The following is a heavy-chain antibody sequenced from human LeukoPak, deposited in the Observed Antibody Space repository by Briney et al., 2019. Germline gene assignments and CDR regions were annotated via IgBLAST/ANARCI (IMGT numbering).Heavy chain of an antibody. V-gene: IGHV4-39*02. CDR3: AREDSGRPDY. Sequence: SETLSLTCTVSGGSISSSSYYWGWIRQPPGKGLEWIGSIYYSGSTYYNPSLKSRVTISVDTSKNQFSLKLSSMTAADTAVYYCAREDSGRPDYWGQGTLVTVSS. J-gene: IGHJ4*02. CDR2: IYYSGST. CDR1: GGSISSSSYY. D-gene: IGHD1-26*01.